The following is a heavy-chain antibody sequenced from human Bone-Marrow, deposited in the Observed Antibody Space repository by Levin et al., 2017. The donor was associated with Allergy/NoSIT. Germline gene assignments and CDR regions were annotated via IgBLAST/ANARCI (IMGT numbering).Heavy chain of an antibody. CDR3: ARDLRWIFGVVRSNHPVYIGAHYGMDV. D-gene: IGHD3-3*01. CDR2: IIPILGIA. J-gene: IGHJ6*02. Sequence: EASVKVSCKASGGTFSSYTISWVRQAPGQGLEWMGRIIPILGIANYAQKFQGRVTITADKSTSTAYMELSSLRSEDTAVYYCARDLRWIFGVVRSNHPVYIGAHYGMDVWGQGTTVTVSS. V-gene: IGHV1-69*04. CDR1: GGTFSSYT.